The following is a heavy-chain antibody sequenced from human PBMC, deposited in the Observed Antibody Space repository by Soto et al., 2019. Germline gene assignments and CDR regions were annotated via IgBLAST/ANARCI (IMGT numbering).Heavy chain of an antibody. D-gene: IGHD6-13*01. J-gene: IGHJ6*02. CDR1: GFTFDDYT. CDR2: ISWDGGST. V-gene: IGHV3-43*01. Sequence: GGSLRLSCAASGFTFDDYTMHWVRQAPGKGLEWVSLISWDGGSTYYADSVKGRFTISRDNSKNSLYLQMNSLRTEDTALYYCAKDIGPPSRSSWSYYYYYGMDVWGQGTTVTVSS. CDR3: AKDIGPPSRSSWSYYYYYGMDV.